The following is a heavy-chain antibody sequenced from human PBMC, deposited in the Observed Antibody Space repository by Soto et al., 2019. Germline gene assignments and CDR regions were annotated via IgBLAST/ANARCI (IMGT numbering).Heavy chain of an antibody. V-gene: IGHV1-46*01. CDR1: GYSFTSHY. D-gene: IGHD3-22*01. J-gene: IGHJ4*02. CDR3: ARGQSPYYYDSSGYHY. Sequence: GASVKVSCKAIGYSFTSHYMHWVRQAPGQGLEWMGTIYPGSVNIGYAQKFKGRVTMTRDTSMSTAYMELSRLRSDDTAVYYCARGQSPYYYDSSGYHYWGQGTLVTVSS. CDR2: IYPGSVNI.